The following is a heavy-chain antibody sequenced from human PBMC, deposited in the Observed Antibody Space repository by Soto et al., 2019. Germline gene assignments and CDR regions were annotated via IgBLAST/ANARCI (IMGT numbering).Heavy chain of an antibody. J-gene: IGHJ6*02. CDR3: ARVLSGITIFGVVNPYYYGMDV. D-gene: IGHD3-3*01. CDR1: GGSFSGYC. Sequence: SETLSLTCAVYGGSFSGYCWSWIRQPPGKGLEWIGEINHSGSTNYNPSLKSRITISVDTSKNQFSLKLSSVTAADTAVYYCARVLSGITIFGVVNPYYYGMDVWGQGTTVTVSS. CDR2: INHSGST. V-gene: IGHV4-34*01.